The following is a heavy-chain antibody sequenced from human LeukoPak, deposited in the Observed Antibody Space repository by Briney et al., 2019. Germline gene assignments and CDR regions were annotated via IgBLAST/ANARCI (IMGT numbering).Heavy chain of an antibody. CDR3: ARDYCGGDCYLDNWFDP. D-gene: IGHD2-21*01. Sequence: SETPSLTCTVSGGSISSGSYYWSWIRQPAGKGLEWIGRIYTSGSTNYNPSLKSRVTISVDTSKNQFSLKLSSVTAADTAVYYCARDYCGGDCYLDNWFDPWGQGTLVTVSS. CDR1: GGSISSGSYY. CDR2: IYTSGST. V-gene: IGHV4-61*02. J-gene: IGHJ5*02.